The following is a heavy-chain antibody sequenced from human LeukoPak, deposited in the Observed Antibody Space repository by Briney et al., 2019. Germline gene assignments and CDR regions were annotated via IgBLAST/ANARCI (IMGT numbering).Heavy chain of an antibody. D-gene: IGHD2-2*01. Sequence: PSQTPSLTCTVSGGSISSGDYYWSWIRQPPGKGLEWIGYIYYSGSTYYNPSLKSRVTISVDTSKNQFSLKLSSVTAADTAVYYCARASELLVVPAAIDAFDIWGQGTMVTVSS. CDR2: IYYSGST. CDR1: GGSISSGDYY. V-gene: IGHV4-30-4*08. J-gene: IGHJ3*02. CDR3: ARASELLVVPAAIDAFDI.